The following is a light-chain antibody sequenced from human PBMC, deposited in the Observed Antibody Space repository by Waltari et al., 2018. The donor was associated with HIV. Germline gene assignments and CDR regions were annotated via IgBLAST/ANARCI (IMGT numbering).Light chain of an antibody. V-gene: IGLV8-61*01. CDR1: SCSVSSPYE. CDR3: ALYVGSGIYV. Sequence: QTVVTQEPSLSVSPGGTVTLTCGLPSCSVSSPYEASWYQQAPGQAPRTLIYNTNIRSSGVPDRFSGSILGNKAALTITGAQADDECHYYCALYVGSGIYVFGPGTEVTIL. J-gene: IGLJ1*01. CDR2: NTN.